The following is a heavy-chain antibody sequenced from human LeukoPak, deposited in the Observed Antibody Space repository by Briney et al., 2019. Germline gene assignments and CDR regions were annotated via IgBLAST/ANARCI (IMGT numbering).Heavy chain of an antibody. V-gene: IGHV3-7*01. J-gene: IGHJ4*02. Sequence: PGGSLRLSCAASGFTFRDAGMSWVRQAPGKGLEWVAMIKYDGIDKQYLDSVKGRFTISRDNAKNSVYLEMNSLRAEDTAMYYCVRNRGWLQFDNWGQGTLVTVSS. CDR3: VRNRGWLQFDN. CDR1: GFTFRDAG. CDR2: IKYDGIDK. D-gene: IGHD5-24*01.